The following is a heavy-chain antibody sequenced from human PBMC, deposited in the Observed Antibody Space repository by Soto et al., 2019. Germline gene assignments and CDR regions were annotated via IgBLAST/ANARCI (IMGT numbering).Heavy chain of an antibody. Sequence: PGGSLRLSCAASGFTFSSYSMNWVRQAPGKGLEWVSSISSSSSYIYYADSVKGRFTISRDNAKNSLYLQMNSLRAEDTAVYYCARDRAPGGNWFDPWGQGTLVTVSS. V-gene: IGHV3-21*01. CDR1: GFTFSSYS. CDR3: ARDRAPGGNWFDP. J-gene: IGHJ5*02. CDR2: ISSSSSYI. D-gene: IGHD3-16*01.